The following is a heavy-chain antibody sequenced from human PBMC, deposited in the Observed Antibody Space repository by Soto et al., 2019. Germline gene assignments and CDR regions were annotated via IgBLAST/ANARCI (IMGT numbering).Heavy chain of an antibody. CDR1: GGSFSGYY. CDR2: INHSGST. CDR3: ARRTYGDYVGYYYYYMDV. V-gene: IGHV4-34*01. Sequence: SETLSLTCAVYGGSFSGYYWSWIRQPPGKGLEWIGEINHSGSTNYNPSLKSRVTISVDTSKNQFSLKLSSVTAADTAVYYCARRTYGDYVGYYYYYMDVWGKGTTVTVSS. D-gene: IGHD4-17*01. J-gene: IGHJ6*03.